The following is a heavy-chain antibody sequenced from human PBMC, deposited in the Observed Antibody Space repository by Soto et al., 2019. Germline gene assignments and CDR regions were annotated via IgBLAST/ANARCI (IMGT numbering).Heavy chain of an antibody. Sequence: QVQLQESGPGLVKPSQTLSLACTVSGGSISSGGHYWSWIRQHPGKGLEWIGSIYYSGSTYYNPSLNSRLTISVDTSKNQFSLKRSSVTAADTAVYYRARSGMVRGETIDYWGHGTLVTVSS. CDR3: ARSGMVRGETIDY. D-gene: IGHD3-10*01. CDR1: GGSISSGGHY. J-gene: IGHJ4*01. V-gene: IGHV4-31*03. CDR2: IYYSGST.